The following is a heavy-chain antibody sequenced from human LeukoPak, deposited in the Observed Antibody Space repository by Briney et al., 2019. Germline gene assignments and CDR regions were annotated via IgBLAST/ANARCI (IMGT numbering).Heavy chain of an antibody. J-gene: IGHJ5*02. Sequence: PSEALSLTCTVSGGSITNYNWNWIREPPGKGLEWIGYISDSGSTNYNPSLQSRVTISVDTSKNQFSLKLSSVTASDTAVYYCARRRVGDLTVGSDTWFDPWGQGALVTVSS. V-gene: IGHV4-59*08. D-gene: IGHD2-15*01. CDR2: ISDSGST. CDR3: ARRRVGDLTVGSDTWFDP. CDR1: GGSITNYN.